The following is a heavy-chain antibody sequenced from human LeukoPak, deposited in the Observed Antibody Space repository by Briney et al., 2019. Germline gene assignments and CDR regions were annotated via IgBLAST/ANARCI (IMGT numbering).Heavy chain of an antibody. CDR1: GYTFTSYY. Sequence: WASVKVSCKASGYTFTSYYMYWVRQAPGQGLEWMGIINPNRGSTSYAQKFQGRVTMTRDMSTSTVYMELSSLRSDDTAVYYCARGVWGWAFDIWGQGTMVTVSS. D-gene: IGHD3-16*01. CDR2: INPNRGST. CDR3: ARGVWGWAFDI. V-gene: IGHV1-46*01. J-gene: IGHJ3*02.